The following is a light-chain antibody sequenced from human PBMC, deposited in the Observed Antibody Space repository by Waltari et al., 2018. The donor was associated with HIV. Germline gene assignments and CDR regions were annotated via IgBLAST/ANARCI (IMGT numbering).Light chain of an antibody. V-gene: IGKV3-11*01. J-gene: IGKJ5*01. CDR1: QSVSGH. CDR2: DAT. CDR3: QQRSTWPIT. Sequence: EIVLTQSPATLSLSPGEGAALSCRASQSVSGHLAWYQQKRGQSPRLLIYDATNRAAGIPARFSGSGSGTDFALTISSLEPEDFALYYCQQRSTWPITFGQGTRLEIK.